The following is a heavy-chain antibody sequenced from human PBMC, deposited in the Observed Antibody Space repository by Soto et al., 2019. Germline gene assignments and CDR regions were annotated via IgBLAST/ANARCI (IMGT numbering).Heavy chain of an antibody. D-gene: IGHD6-13*01. CDR2: IYYTGST. V-gene: IGHV4-4*02. Sequence: SETLCITCAFYVGSISSSHWVHWFRQPPVKGLEWIGEIYYTGSTNYNPSLKSRVTITVDKSKFHFSLKLSSVTAADTAVYYCARGPGSSWLGVWGQGTTVTVSS. CDR3: ARGPGSSWLGV. J-gene: IGHJ6*02. CDR1: VGSISSSHW.